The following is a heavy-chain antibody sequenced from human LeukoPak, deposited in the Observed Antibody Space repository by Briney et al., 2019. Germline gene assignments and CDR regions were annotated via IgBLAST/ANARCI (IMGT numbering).Heavy chain of an antibody. D-gene: IGHD3-22*01. V-gene: IGHV3-74*03. CDR3: ARMSYDSSGTYDY. Sequence: GGSLRLSCEASGFTFSRYWMHWVRQAPGKGLEWVSRIYSDGTSTTYADSVKGRYSISRDNAKNTLYLQMNNLRLEDTAVYHCARMSYDSSGTYDYWGQGTLVTVSS. J-gene: IGHJ4*02. CDR2: IYSDGTST. CDR1: GFTFSRYW.